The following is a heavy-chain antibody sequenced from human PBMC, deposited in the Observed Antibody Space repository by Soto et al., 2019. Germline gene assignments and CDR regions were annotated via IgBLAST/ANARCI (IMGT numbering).Heavy chain of an antibody. CDR2: IYYSGST. CDR1: GGSISSYY. CDR3: ASQGRCSGGSCYSGFGAFDI. D-gene: IGHD2-15*01. J-gene: IGHJ3*02. Sequence: QVQLQESGPGLVKPSETLSLTCTVSGGSISSYYWSWIRQPPGKGLEWIGYIYYSGSTNYNPSLKSRVTISVDPSKNQFSLKLSSVTAADAAVYYCASQGRCSGGSCYSGFGAFDIWGQGTMVTVSS. V-gene: IGHV4-59*08.